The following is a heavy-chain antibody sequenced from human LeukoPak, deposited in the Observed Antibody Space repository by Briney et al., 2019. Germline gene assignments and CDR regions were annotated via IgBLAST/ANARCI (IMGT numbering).Heavy chain of an antibody. D-gene: IGHD2-15*01. V-gene: IGHV1-24*01. CDR1: GYTLTELS. CDR3: ATTGGGYCSGGSCYWFDP. J-gene: IGHJ5*02. CDR2: FDPEDGET. Sequence: ASVKVSCKVSGYTLTELSMHWVRQAPGKGLEWMGGFDPEDGETIYAQKFQGRVTMTEDTSTDTAYMELSSLRSEDTAVYYCATTGGGYCSGGSCYWFDPWGQGTPVTVSS.